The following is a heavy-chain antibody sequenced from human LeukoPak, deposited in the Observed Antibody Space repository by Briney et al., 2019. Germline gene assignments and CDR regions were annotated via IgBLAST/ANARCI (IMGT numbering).Heavy chain of an antibody. CDR3: AKADDSSGYCF. Sequence: PGGSLRLSCAASGFTFSSYGMHWVRQAPGKGLEWVAVISYDGSNKYYADSVKGRFTISRDNSKNTLYLQMNSLRAEDTAVYYCAKADDSSGYCFWGQGTLVTVSS. CDR2: ISYDGSNK. D-gene: IGHD3-22*01. CDR1: GFTFSSYG. V-gene: IGHV3-30*18. J-gene: IGHJ4*02.